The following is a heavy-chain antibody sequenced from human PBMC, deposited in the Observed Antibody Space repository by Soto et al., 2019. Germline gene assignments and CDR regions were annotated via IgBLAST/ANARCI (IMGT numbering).Heavy chain of an antibody. V-gene: IGHV3-48*02. D-gene: IGHD3-3*01. CDR1: GFTFSSYS. CDR3: ARAGYDFWKDYYGMDV. J-gene: IGHJ6*02. CDR2: ISSSSSTI. Sequence: GGSLRLSCAASGFTFSSYSMNWVRQAPGKGLEWVSYISSSSSTIYYADSVKGRFTISRDNAKNSLFLQMNSLRDEDTAVYYCARAGYDFWKDYYGMDVWGQGTTVTVSS.